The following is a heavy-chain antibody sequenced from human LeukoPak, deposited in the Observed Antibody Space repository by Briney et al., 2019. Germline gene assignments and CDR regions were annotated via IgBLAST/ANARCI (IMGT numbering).Heavy chain of an antibody. D-gene: IGHD3-16*01. J-gene: IGHJ4*02. V-gene: IGHV3-23*01. CDR3: ARGMGEVPWADY. CDR1: GFTFTTYA. Sequence: GGSLRLSCAASGFTFTTYAMNWVRQAPGEGLEWVSALSGSGSTTSYADSVKGRFTISRDNSKNTVHLQMGSLRADDTAVYFCARGMGEVPWADYWGQGTLVTVSS. CDR2: LSGSGSTT.